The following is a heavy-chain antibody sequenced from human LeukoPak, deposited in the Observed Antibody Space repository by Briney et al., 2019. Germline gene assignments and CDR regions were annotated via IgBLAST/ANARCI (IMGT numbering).Heavy chain of an antibody. CDR1: GGSISSYY. J-gene: IGHJ4*02. V-gene: IGHV4-4*07. CDR3: ARGFFRKEKGDYGAY. CDR2: IYTSGST. D-gene: IGHD4-17*01. Sequence: SETLSLTCTVSGGSISSYYWSWIRQPAGKGLEWIGRIYTSGSTNYNPSLKSRVTMSVDTSKNQFSLKLSSVTAADTAVYYCARGFFRKEKGDYGAYWGQGTLVTVSS.